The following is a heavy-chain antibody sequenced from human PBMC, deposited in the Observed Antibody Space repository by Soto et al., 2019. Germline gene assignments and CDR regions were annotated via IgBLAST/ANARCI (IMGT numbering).Heavy chain of an antibody. CDR3: TRGLQTDYGDYYGGMAV. D-gene: IGHD4-17*01. Sequence: QVQLVESGGGVVQPGRSLRLSCAASGFTFSSYGMHWVRQAPGKGLEWVAVIWYDGSKKYYADSVKGRFTISSDNSKHTVYLQMNCRRAEGTAAYYCTRGLQTDYGDYYGGMAVWGQGTTVTVAS. J-gene: IGHJ6*02. CDR1: GFTFSSYG. V-gene: IGHV3-33*01. CDR2: IWYDGSKK.